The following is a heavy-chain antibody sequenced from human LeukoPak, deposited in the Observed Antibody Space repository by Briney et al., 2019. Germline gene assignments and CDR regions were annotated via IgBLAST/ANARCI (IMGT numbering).Heavy chain of an antibody. Sequence: PGGSLRLSCAASGFTFSSYAMSWVRQAPGKGLEWVSAISGSGGSTYYADSVKGRFTISRDNSKNTLYLQMNSLRAEDTAVYYCARIEGDGYNIDYWGQGTLVTVSS. CDR2: ISGSGGST. CDR1: GFTFSSYA. J-gene: IGHJ4*02. CDR3: ARIEGDGYNIDY. D-gene: IGHD5-24*01. V-gene: IGHV3-23*01.